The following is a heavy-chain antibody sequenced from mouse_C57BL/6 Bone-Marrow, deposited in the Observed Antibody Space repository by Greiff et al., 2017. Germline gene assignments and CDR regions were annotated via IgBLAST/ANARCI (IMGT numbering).Heavy chain of an antibody. CDR3: ARERRLGRYFDY. D-gene: IGHD4-1*01. J-gene: IGHJ2*01. Sequence: EVKVVESEGGLVQPGSSMKLSCTASGFTFSDYYMAWVRQVPEKGLEWVANINYDGSSTYYLDSLKSRFIISRDNAKNILYLQMSSLKSEDTATYYCARERRLGRYFDYWGQGTTLTVSS. CDR1: GFTFSDYY. CDR2: INYDGSST. V-gene: IGHV5-16*01.